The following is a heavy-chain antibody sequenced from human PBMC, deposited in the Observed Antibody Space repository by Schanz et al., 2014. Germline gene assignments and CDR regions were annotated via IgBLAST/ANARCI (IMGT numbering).Heavy chain of an antibody. V-gene: IGHV3-7*03. CDR1: GFTFSDSW. D-gene: IGHD7-27*01. J-gene: IGHJ3*02. Sequence: DVRLVESGGGLVQPGGSLRLSCAASGFTFSDSWMHWVRQAPGKGPEWLANVKQDGIEKYYLESVRGRFTISRDNAKNSLYLQLNSLTAEDTAVYYCARENLNWEAFDIWGQGTVVTVSS. CDR3: ARENLNWEAFDI. CDR2: VKQDGIEK.